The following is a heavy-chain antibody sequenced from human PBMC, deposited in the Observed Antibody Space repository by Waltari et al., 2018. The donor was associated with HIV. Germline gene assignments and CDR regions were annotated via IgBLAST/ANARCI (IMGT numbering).Heavy chain of an antibody. V-gene: IGHV3-48*01. CDR1: GLAFRTYS. D-gene: IGHD2-15*01. CDR3: ASPAQAEGY. Sequence: EVQLVESGGSLVQPGGSLRLSCTASGLAFRTYSFNWVRQPPGKGLEWISYISSRGDTVYYAGSVKGRFTISRDNAKNSLYLQMNSLRPEDTAVYYCASPAQAEGYWGQGTLVTVSS. J-gene: IGHJ4*02. CDR2: ISSRGDTV.